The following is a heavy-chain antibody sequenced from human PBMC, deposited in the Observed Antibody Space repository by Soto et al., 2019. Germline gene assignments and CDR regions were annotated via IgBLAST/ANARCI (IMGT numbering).Heavy chain of an antibody. CDR2: ISARTGTT. J-gene: IGHJ6*03. CDR3: VRDSSVPLIHPDFYYYLDV. Sequence: ASVKVSCKASGSSFTIYGISWVRQAPGQGLEWMGWISARTGTTNYAPKFLGRVTMTTDTSTNTAYMELTSLRSDDSAVYYCVRDSSVPLIHPDFYYYLDVWGEGTTVTVSS. V-gene: IGHV1-18*01. D-gene: IGHD2-8*01. CDR1: GSSFTIYG.